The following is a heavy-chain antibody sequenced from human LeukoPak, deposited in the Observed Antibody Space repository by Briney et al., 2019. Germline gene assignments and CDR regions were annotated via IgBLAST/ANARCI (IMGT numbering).Heavy chain of an antibody. CDR2: IYHSGST. D-gene: IGHD2-15*01. J-gene: IGHJ4*02. Sequence: PSETLSLTCAVSGGSISSNNWWGWVRQPPGKGLEWIGEIYHSGSTNYNPSLKSRVTISVDKSKNQFSLKLSSVTAADTAVYYCARGSPGVAAQTYYFDYWGQGTLVTVSS. V-gene: IGHV4-4*02. CDR1: GGSISSNNW. CDR3: ARGSPGVAAQTYYFDY.